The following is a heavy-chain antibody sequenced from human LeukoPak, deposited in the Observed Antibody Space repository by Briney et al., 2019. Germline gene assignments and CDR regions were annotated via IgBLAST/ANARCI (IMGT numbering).Heavy chain of an antibody. CDR3: ARVDYGDLDY. J-gene: IGHJ4*02. CDR2: ISSSSSTI. V-gene: IGHV3-48*01. Sequence: GGSLRLSCAASGFSLSSYWMNWVRQAPGKGLEWVSYISSSSSTIYYADSVKGRFTISRDNAKNSLYLQMNSLRAEDTAVYYCARVDYGDLDYWGQGTLVTASS. D-gene: IGHD4-17*01. CDR1: GFSLSSYW.